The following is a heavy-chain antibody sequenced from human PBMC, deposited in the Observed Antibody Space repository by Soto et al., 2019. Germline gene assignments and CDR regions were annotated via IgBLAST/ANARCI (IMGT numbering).Heavy chain of an antibody. CDR1: GFTFSSSW. Sequence: EVQLVESGGGLVHPGGSLRLSCTASGFTFSSSWIHWVRQAPGKGLVWVSRINGDGSSTIYADSVKGRFTISRDNAKNTLYLQMNSLRAEDTAVYYCARDANHGDFDYWGQGTLVTVSS. V-gene: IGHV3-74*01. CDR2: INGDGSST. CDR3: ARDANHGDFDY. J-gene: IGHJ4*02. D-gene: IGHD4-17*01.